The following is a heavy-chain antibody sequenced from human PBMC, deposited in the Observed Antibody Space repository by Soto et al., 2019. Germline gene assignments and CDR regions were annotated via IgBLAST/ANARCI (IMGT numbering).Heavy chain of an antibody. D-gene: IGHD3-16*02. Sequence: SETRCLTCTGSGGSISSYYWSWSRQPAVKVLEWIGLIYTSGSTNYNPSLKSRVNMSVDTSKNQFSLKMSSVTAADTDVYYCARVVPPGTEFAYRGQGPPVPVSS. CDR1: GGSISSYY. J-gene: IGHJ4*02. CDR3: ARVVPPGTEFAY. V-gene: IGHV4-4*07. CDR2: IYTSGST.